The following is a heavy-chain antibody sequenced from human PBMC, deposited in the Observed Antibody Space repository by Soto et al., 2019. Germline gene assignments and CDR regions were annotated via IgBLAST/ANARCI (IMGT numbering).Heavy chain of an antibody. V-gene: IGHV3-66*01. D-gene: IGHD3-22*01. J-gene: IGHJ5*02. CDR2: IYSGGTT. CDR3: ARNGDSSDYRGWFDP. Sequence: EVQLVESGGGLVQPGGSLRLSCAASGFTVSSNYMSWVRQAPGKGLEWVSVIYSGGTTYYADSVKGRFTISRDNSKNTLYLQMNCLRAEDTAVYYCARNGDSSDYRGWFDPWGKGTLVTVSS. CDR1: GFTVSSNY.